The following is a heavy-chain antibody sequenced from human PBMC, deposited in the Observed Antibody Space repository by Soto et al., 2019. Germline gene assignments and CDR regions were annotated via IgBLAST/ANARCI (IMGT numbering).Heavy chain of an antibody. CDR1: GGSISSGGYY. CDR2: IYYSVST. Sequence: SETLSLTCTVSGGSISSGGYYCSWIPHHPGKGLEWIGYIYYSVSTYYNPSLRSRITISVDTSRNQFSLKLSSVTAADTAGYYCARDDQRILWGMDVWGQGTKVTVSS. CDR3: ARDDQRILWGMDV. D-gene: IGHD2-21*01. V-gene: IGHV4-31*03. J-gene: IGHJ6*02.